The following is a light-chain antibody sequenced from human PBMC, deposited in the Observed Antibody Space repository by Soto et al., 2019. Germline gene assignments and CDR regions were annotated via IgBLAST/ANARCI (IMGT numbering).Light chain of an antibody. V-gene: IGLV1-44*01. CDR1: SSNIGSKP. J-gene: IGLJ3*02. CDR3: ATWDASLKGPV. Sequence: QSVLTQPPSVSGTPGQRVTISCSGSSSNIGSKPINWYQHLPGTAPKLLIFTNNRQPSGVPDRFSVSKSGTSGSLAITGLQYDDEADYYCATWDASLKGPVFGGGTKVTVL. CDR2: TNN.